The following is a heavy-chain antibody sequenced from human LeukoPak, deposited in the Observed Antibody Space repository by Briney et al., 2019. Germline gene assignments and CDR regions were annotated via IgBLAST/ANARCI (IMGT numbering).Heavy chain of an antibody. CDR1: DDSMISYY. CDR2: IHYSGST. J-gene: IGHJ3*02. V-gene: IGHV4-59*01. D-gene: IGHD2-21*01. Sequence: SETLSLTCTVSDDSMISYYWSWIRQPPGKGLEWIGYIHYSGSTNYNPSLKSRVTISVDTSKNQFSLKLSSVTAADTAMYCARAPLALIVFDIWGQGTMVTVSS. CDR3: ARAPLALIVFDI.